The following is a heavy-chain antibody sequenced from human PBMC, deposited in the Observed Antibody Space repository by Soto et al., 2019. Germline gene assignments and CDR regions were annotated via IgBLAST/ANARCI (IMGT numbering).Heavy chain of an antibody. V-gene: IGHV3-9*01. CDR3: AKDGRRGYDYWNWYFDL. CDR1: GFTFDDYA. D-gene: IGHD5-12*01. Sequence: DVQLVESGGGLVQPGRSLRLSCAASGFTFDDYAMHWVRQAPGKGLEWVSGISWNSGSIGYADSVKGRFTISRDNAKNSLYLQMNSLRAEDTALYYCAKDGRRGYDYWNWYFDLWGRGTLVTVSS. CDR2: ISWNSGSI. J-gene: IGHJ2*01.